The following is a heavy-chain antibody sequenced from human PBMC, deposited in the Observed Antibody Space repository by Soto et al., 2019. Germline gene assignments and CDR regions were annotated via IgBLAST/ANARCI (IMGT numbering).Heavy chain of an antibody. CDR2: IYATGTT. D-gene: IGHD1-1*01. CDR3: VRDGTKTLRDWFDP. J-gene: IGHJ5*02. CDR1: HVSIRSYY. Sequence: SVTLSHTCTVAHVSIRSYYWGWIRQPPGKGLEWIGRIYATGTTDYNPSLKSRVMMSVDTSKKQFSLKLRSVTAADTAVYYCVRDGTKTLRDWFDPWGQGISVTVSS. V-gene: IGHV4-4*07.